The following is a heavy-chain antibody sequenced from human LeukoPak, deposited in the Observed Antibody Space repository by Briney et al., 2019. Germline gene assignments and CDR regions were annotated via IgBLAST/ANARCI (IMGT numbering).Heavy chain of an antibody. J-gene: IGHJ4*02. V-gene: IGHV1-46*01. D-gene: IGHD2-8*01. CDR2: INPGSGST. CDR1: GYTFTTYY. Sequence: GASVKVSCKASGYTFTTYYMHWVRQAPGQGLEWMGLINPGSGSTNYAQKFQVRITMTRDTSTSTVYMELSSLRSEDTAVYYCAREMSAMAFDYWGQGTLVTVS. CDR3: AREMSAMAFDY.